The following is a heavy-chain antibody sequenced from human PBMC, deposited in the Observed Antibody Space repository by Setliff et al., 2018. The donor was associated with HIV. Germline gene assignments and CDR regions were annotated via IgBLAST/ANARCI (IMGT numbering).Heavy chain of an antibody. CDR3: AREGDSGIRTHYYYMDV. J-gene: IGHJ6*03. CDR1: GGSISSGSYY. V-gene: IGHV3-11*06. CDR2: IGPSGGYS. D-gene: IGHD5-12*01. Sequence: LSLTCTVSGGSISSGSYYWGWIRQAPGKGLEWLSYIGPSGGYSYFAVSLKGRFSVSRDNAKNSLYLHMNSLSANDTATYYCAREGDSGIRTHYYYMDVWGKGTTVTVSS.